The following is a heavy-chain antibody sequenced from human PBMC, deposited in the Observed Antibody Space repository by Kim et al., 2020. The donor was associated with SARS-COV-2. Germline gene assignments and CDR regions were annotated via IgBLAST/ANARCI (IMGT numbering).Heavy chain of an antibody. V-gene: IGHV3-21*01. D-gene: IGHD1-26*01. CDR3: ARGGFIVGATTPDY. Sequence: GGSLRLSCAASGFTFSSYSMNWVRQAPGKVLEWVSSISSSSSYIYYADSVKGRFTISRDNAKNSLYLQMNSLRAEDTAVYYCARGGFIVGATTPDYWGQGTLVTVSS. J-gene: IGHJ4*02. CDR1: GFTFSSYS. CDR2: ISSSSSYI.